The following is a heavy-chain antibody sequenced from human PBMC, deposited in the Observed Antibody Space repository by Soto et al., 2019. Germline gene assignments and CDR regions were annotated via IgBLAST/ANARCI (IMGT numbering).Heavy chain of an antibody. CDR2: INAGNGNT. Sequence: QVQLVQSGAEEKKPGASVKVSCKASGYTFTSYAMHWVRQAPGQRLEWMGWINAGNGNTKYSQKFQGRVTITRDTAASTAYMELSSLRSEDTAVYYCARDRVTIFGVARGGDLGYWGQGTLVTVSS. CDR1: GYTFTSYA. D-gene: IGHD3-3*01. CDR3: ARDRVTIFGVARGGDLGY. V-gene: IGHV1-3*05. J-gene: IGHJ4*02.